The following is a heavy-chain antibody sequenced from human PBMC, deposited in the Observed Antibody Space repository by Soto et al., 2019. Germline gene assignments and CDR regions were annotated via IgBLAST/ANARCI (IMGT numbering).Heavy chain of an antibody. D-gene: IGHD3-22*01. J-gene: IGHJ4*02. CDR2: LTWNGEVL. CDR1: GFTFDDYA. CDR3: VKDSESSGYLTHLDY. V-gene: IGHV3-9*01. Sequence: PGGSLRLSCVASGFTFDDYAIHWVRQTPGKGLEWVSGLTWNGEVLGYADSVKGRFTISRDNAKNSLYLEMNSLRPEVTALYYCVKDSESSGYLTHLDYWGQGTQVTVSS.